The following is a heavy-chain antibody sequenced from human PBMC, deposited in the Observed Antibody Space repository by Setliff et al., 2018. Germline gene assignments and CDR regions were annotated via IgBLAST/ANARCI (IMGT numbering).Heavy chain of an antibody. D-gene: IGHD3-22*01. CDR2: LYFGGST. CDR3: ARSDWDSNGYYYFDY. Sequence: SETLSLTCVVSGASLNSADYYWGWIRQPPGKGLEWIGTLYFGGSTHYNPSLKSRVTISVDTSKNQFSLNLSSLTAADTAVYFCARSDWDSNGYYYFDYWGQGTLVTVSS. J-gene: IGHJ4*02. V-gene: IGHV4-39*07. CDR1: GASLNSADYY.